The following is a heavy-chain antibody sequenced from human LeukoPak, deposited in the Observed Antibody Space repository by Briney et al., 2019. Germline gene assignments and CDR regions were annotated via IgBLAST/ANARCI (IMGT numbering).Heavy chain of an antibody. J-gene: IGHJ6*03. CDR2: IYTSGST. CDR1: GGSISSGSYY. D-gene: IGHD4-17*01. Sequence: SETLFLTCTVSGGSISSGSYYWSWIRQPAGKGLEWIGRIYTSGSTNYNPSLKSRVTISVDTSKNQFSLKLSSVTAADTAVYYCARAGDYGDYYYYYYMDVWGKGTTVTISS. CDR3: ARAGDYGDYYYYYYMDV. V-gene: IGHV4-61*02.